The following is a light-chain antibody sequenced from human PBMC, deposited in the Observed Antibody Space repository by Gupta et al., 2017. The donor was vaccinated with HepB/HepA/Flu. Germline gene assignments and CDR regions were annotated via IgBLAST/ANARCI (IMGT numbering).Light chain of an antibody. V-gene: IGKV3-20*01. Sequence: VLTQSPGTLAFSPGERATLSCRASQSFGSSYLAWYQQKAGQPPRLLIYGASRRDTGIPDRFSGSGYGTDFTLTISRREREDFAVYYCQHDGGSLTWTFGQGTKVEI. CDR3: QHDGGSLTWT. J-gene: IGKJ1*01. CDR1: QSFGSSY. CDR2: GAS.